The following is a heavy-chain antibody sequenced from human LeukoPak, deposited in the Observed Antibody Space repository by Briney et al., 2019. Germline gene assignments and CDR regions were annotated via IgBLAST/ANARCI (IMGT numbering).Heavy chain of an antibody. CDR1: GFTFSTYW. CDR2: INQDGSEI. D-gene: IGHD2-2*01. Sequence: GGSLRLSCAASGFTFSTYWMSWVRQAPGKGLEWVGNINQDGSEIYYVDSVKGRFTISRDNAKNSLSLQMNSLRADDTAVYYGARSPAKVFPAVYWGLGTLVTVSS. V-gene: IGHV3-7*01. J-gene: IGHJ4*02. CDR3: ARSPAKVFPAVY.